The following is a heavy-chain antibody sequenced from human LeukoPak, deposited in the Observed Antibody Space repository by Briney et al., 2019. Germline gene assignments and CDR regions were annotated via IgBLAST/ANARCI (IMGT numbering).Heavy chain of an antibody. CDR3: ARGSSDSSGYYYPFDY. Sequence: PSETLSLTCTVSGGSISSYYWSWIRQPPGKGLEWIGYIYYSGSTNYNPSLKSRVTISVDTSKNQFSLKLSSVTAADTAVYYCARGSSDSSGYYYPFDYWGQGTLVTVSS. V-gene: IGHV4-59*01. CDR2: IYYSGST. J-gene: IGHJ4*02. D-gene: IGHD3-22*01. CDR1: GGSISSYY.